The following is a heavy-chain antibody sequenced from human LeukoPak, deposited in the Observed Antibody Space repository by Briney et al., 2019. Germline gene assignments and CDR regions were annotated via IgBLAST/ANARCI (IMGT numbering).Heavy chain of an antibody. D-gene: IGHD3-10*01. CDR2: IYTSGSA. V-gene: IGHV4-61*02. J-gene: IGHJ4*02. CDR1: GGSISSGSYY. Sequence: SQTLSLTCTVSGGSISSGSYYWSWIRQPAGKGLEWIGRIYTSGSANYNPSLKSRVTISVDTSKNQFSLKLSSVTAADTAVYYCARDAMVRGVSYWGQGTLVTVSS. CDR3: ARDAMVRGVSY.